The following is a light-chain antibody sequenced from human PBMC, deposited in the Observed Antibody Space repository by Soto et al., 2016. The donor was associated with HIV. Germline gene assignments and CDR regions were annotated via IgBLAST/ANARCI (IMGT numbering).Light chain of an antibody. J-gene: IGKJ1*01. Sequence: DIQMTQSPSTLSASVGDRVTITCRASQNINSWLAWYQQKPGKAPKLLIYRASNLESGVPSRFSGSGSGTEFTLTISSLQPEDFATYYCQQSYSDPTWTFGQGTKVEIK. CDR1: QNINSW. V-gene: IGKV1-5*03. CDR2: RAS. CDR3: QQSYSDPTWT.